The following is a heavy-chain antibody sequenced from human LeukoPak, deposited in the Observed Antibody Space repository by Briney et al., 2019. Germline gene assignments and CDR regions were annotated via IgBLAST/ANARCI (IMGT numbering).Heavy chain of an antibody. Sequence: SETLPLTCAVYGGSFSGYYWSWIRQPPGKGLEWIGEINHSGSTNYNPSLKSRVTISVDTSKNQFSLKLSSVTAADTAVYYCARNLYDSSGYSGGPLDYWGQGTLVTVSS. CDR1: GGSFSGYY. CDR3: ARNLYDSSGYSGGPLDY. J-gene: IGHJ4*02. CDR2: INHSGST. D-gene: IGHD3-22*01. V-gene: IGHV4-34*01.